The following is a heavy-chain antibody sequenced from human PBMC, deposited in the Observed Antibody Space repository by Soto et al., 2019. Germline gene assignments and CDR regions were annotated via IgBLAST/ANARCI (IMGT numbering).Heavy chain of an antibody. CDR1: GYTFTSYY. J-gene: IGHJ6*03. D-gene: IGHD6-6*01. Sequence: ASVKVSCKASGYTFTSYYMHWVRQTPGQGLEWMGIINPSGGSTSYAQKFQGRVTMTRDTSTSTVYMELSSLRSEDTAVYYCARRYSSSSPSYYYYYYMDVWGKGTTVTVS. V-gene: IGHV1-46*03. CDR2: INPSGGST. CDR3: ARRYSSSSPSYYYYYYMDV.